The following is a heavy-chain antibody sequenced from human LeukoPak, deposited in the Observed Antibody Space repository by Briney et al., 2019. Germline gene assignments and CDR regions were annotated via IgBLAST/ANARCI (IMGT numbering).Heavy chain of an antibody. CDR2: IGPSSSYT. CDR1: GFTFTDYY. J-gene: IGHJ3*02. CDR3: ARDILTGYYVSGAFDI. Sequence: GGSLRLSCAASGFTFTDYYLNWIRQAPGKGLEWVSYIGPSSSYTNYADSVKGRFSISRDNSKNSMYLQMNSLRAEDTAVYYCARDILTGYYVSGAFDIWGQGTMVTVSS. D-gene: IGHD3-9*01. V-gene: IGHV3-11*05.